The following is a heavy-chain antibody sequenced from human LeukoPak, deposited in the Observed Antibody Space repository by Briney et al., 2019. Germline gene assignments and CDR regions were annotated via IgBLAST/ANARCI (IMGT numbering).Heavy chain of an antibody. Sequence: AGGSLRLSCAASGFTFSHYSMHWVRQAPGKGLEWVAVISYDGSDKYYADSVRGRFTISRDNFKNTLYLQMNGLRAEDTSIYYCARASTYHLIIRGFDQWGQGTLVTVSS. CDR2: ISYDGSDK. D-gene: IGHD2-2*01. V-gene: IGHV3-30*04. J-gene: IGHJ4*02. CDR3: ARASTYHLIIRGFDQ. CDR1: GFTFSHYS.